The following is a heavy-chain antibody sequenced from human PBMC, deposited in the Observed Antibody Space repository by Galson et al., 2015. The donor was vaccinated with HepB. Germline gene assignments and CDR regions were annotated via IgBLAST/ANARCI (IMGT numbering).Heavy chain of an antibody. Sequence: SLRLSCAASGFTFSNAWMSWVRQAPGKGLEWVGRIKSKTDGGTTDYAAPVKGRFTISRDDSKNTLYLQMNSLKTEDTAVYYCTTDQLRKEKARYCSSTSCYAHRPGGYWGQGTLVTVSS. V-gene: IGHV3-15*01. CDR2: IKSKTDGGTT. CDR3: TTDQLRKEKARYCSSTSCYAHRPGGY. J-gene: IGHJ4*02. D-gene: IGHD2-2*01. CDR1: GFTFSNAW.